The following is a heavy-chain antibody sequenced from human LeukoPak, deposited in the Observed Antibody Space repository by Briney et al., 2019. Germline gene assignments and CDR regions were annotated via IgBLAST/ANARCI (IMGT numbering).Heavy chain of an antibody. D-gene: IGHD3-3*01. CDR2: ISCSGGST. CDR3: AKVDYDFWSGYYLKQNDAFDI. V-gene: IGHV3-23*01. Sequence: GGSLRLSCAASGFTFSSYAMSWVRQAPGKGLEWVAAISCSGGSTYYADSVNGRFTISRDNSKNTLYLQMNSLGADDTAVYYCAKVDYDFWSGYYLKQNDAFDIWGQGTMVTVSS. CDR1: GFTFSSYA. J-gene: IGHJ3*02.